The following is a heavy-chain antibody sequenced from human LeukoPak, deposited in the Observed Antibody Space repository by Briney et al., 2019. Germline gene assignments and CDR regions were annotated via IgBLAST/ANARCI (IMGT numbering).Heavy chain of an antibody. CDR2: IRYDGSNK. V-gene: IGHV3-30*02. CDR3: AKPGTPWYYFDY. Sequence: GGSLRLSCAASGFTFSSYGMHWVRQAPGKGLEWVAFIRYDGSNKYYADSVKGRFTISGDNSKNTLYLQMNSLRAEDTAAYYCAKPGTPWYYFDYWGQGTLVTVSS. CDR1: GFTFSSYG. D-gene: IGHD1-1*01. J-gene: IGHJ4*02.